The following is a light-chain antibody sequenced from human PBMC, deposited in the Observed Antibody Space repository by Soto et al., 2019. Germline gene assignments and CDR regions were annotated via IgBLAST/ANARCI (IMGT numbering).Light chain of an antibody. CDR2: AAS. Sequence: RLTQSPSTLSAPVGDRVPITCRASQGISSWLAWYQQKPGKAPKLLISAASSFKSGVPSRFSGSGSGTDFTLTISCLQFEDFATYYCQQYYSYPLTFGGGTKVDIK. CDR3: QQYYSYPLT. J-gene: IGKJ4*01. CDR1: QGISSW. V-gene: IGKV1-5*01.